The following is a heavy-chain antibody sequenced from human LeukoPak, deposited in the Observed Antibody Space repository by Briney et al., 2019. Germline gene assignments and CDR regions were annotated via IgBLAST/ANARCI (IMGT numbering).Heavy chain of an antibody. D-gene: IGHD3-22*01. CDR1: GFAFSSYG. CDR3: ARDGAYYYDSSGYSGGGAFDI. J-gene: IGHJ3*02. Sequence: GGSLRLSCAASGFAFSSYGMHWVRQTPGKGLEWVAVIWYDGSNKYYADSVKGRFTISRDNSKNTLYLQMNSLRDEDTAVYYCARDGAYYYDSSGYSGGGAFDIWGQGTMVTVSS. V-gene: IGHV3-33*01. CDR2: IWYDGSNK.